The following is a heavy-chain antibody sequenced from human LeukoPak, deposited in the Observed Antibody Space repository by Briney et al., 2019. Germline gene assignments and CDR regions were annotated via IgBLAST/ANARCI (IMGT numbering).Heavy chain of an antibody. V-gene: IGHV3-7*03. CDR1: GFIFSSYW. D-gene: IGHD2-15*01. CDR3: ASIYCSGGSCYLDY. J-gene: IGHJ4*02. CDR2: IKQDGSEK. Sequence: GGSLRLSCAASGFIFSSYWMSWVRQAPGKGLEWVANIKQDGSEKYYVDSVKGRFTISRDNAKNSLYLQMNSLRAEDTAVYYCASIYCSGGSCYLDYWGQGTLVTVSS.